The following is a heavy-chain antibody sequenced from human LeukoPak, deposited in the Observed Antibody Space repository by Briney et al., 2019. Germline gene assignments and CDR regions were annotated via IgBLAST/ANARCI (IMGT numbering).Heavy chain of an antibody. CDR2: IYYSGST. J-gene: IGHJ2*01. CDR1: GGSISSYY. D-gene: IGHD6-19*01. CDR3: ARGWGNWYFDL. V-gene: IGHV4-59*01. Sequence: PSETLSPTCTVSGGSISSYYWSWIRQPPGKGLEWIGYIYYSGSTNYNPSLKSRVTISVDTSKNQFSLKLSSVTAADTAVYYCARGWGNWYFDLWGRGTLVTVSS.